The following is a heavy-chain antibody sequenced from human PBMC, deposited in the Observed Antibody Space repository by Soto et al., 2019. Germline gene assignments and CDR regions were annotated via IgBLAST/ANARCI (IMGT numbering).Heavy chain of an antibody. CDR3: AKGGYYGDSQSFDY. CDR1: GFTFSSYA. J-gene: IGHJ4*02. V-gene: IGHV3-23*01. Sequence: LSLTCAASGFTFSSYAMSWVRQAPGKGLEWVSAISGSGGSTYYADSVKGRFTISRDNSKNTLYLQMNSLRAEDTAVYYCAKGGYYGDSQSFDYWGQGTLVTVSS. CDR2: ISGSGGST. D-gene: IGHD4-17*01.